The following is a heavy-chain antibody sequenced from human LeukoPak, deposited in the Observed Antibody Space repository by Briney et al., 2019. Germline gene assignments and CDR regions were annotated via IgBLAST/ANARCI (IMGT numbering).Heavy chain of an antibody. V-gene: IGHV3-11*06. Sequence: GGSLILSCAASGFTFSGYFMNWILQAPGKVPKGVSYISPGSDYTNYADSVKGRFTISRDNAKNSLYLQMNSLRAEDTAVYFCARSGYSGYDPDYWGQGTLVTVSS. CDR2: ISPGSDYT. D-gene: IGHD5-12*01. CDR3: ARSGYSGYDPDY. J-gene: IGHJ4*02. CDR1: GFTFSGYF.